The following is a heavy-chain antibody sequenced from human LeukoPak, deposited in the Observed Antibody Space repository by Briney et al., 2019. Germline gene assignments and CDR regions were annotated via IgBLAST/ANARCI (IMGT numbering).Heavy chain of an antibody. V-gene: IGHV3-23*01. CDR3: AKGYGSGSPPFDY. Sequence: GGSLRLSCAASGFTFSSYGMSWVRQAPGKGLEWVSAISGSGGSTYYADSVKGRFTISRDNSKNTLYLQMNSLRAENTAVYYCAKGYGSGSPPFDYWGQGTLVTVSS. D-gene: IGHD3-10*01. CDR1: GFTFSSYG. J-gene: IGHJ4*02. CDR2: ISGSGGST.